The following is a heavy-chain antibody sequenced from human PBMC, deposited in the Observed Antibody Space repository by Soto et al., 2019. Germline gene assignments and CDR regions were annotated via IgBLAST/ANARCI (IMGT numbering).Heavy chain of an antibody. V-gene: IGHV1-2*02. J-gene: IGHJ6*02. Sequence: QVQLVQSGAEVKTPGASVRVSCKASGYTFTGYYIHWVREAPGQGLEWMGWINPQTGGTSYAQKFQGMVTLSRDTSINTAYLELSRLRFDDAAVYFCARERYQVISDGMDVWGQGTTVTVSS. CDR3: ARERYQVISDGMDV. D-gene: IGHD2-2*01. CDR1: GYTFTGYY. CDR2: INPQTGGT.